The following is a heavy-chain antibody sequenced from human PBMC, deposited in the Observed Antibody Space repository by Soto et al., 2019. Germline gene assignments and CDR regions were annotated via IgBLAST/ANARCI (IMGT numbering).Heavy chain of an antibody. CDR1: GFTFSSYG. V-gene: IGHV3-30*18. D-gene: IGHD3-3*01. J-gene: IGHJ6*02. Sequence: GGSLRLSCAASGFTFSSYGMHWVRQAPGKGLEWVAVISYDGSNKYYADSVKGRFTISRDNSKNTLYLQMNSLRAEDTAVYYCAKDLNDFWSGYLTNGMDVWGQGTTVTVSS. CDR2: ISYDGSNK. CDR3: AKDLNDFWSGYLTNGMDV.